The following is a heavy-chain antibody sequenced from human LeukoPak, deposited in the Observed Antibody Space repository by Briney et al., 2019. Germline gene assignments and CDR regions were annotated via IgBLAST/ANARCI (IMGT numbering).Heavy chain of an antibody. CDR1: GYSISSGFY. V-gene: IGHV4-38-2*01. CDR2: ISHSGTT. CDR3: VRVGSWFYDY. D-gene: IGHD3-10*01. Sequence: SETLSLTCAVSGYSISSGFYWGWIRQPPGKGLEWIGYISHSGTTYYNPSLKSRVTMSVDTSKNQFSLKLSSVVAADTAMYYCVRVGSWFYDYWGQGTLVTVSS. J-gene: IGHJ4*02.